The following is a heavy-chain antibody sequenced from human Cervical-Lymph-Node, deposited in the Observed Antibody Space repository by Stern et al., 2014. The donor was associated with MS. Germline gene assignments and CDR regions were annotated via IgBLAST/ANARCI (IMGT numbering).Heavy chain of an antibody. CDR3: ARERQQYCNSEGCSYWYFDL. D-gene: IGHD2/OR15-2a*01. J-gene: IGHJ2*01. CDR1: GGSVSSTNW. Sequence: QVQLQESGPGLVKPSGTLSLTCAVSGGSVSSTNWWSWVRQSPGKGLEWIGHIYHSGASNYRPSLRSRVSISLDNSKNHLSLHLTSVTAADTAVYYCARERQQYCNSEGCSYWYFDLWGRGTLVTVSS. CDR2: IYHSGAS. V-gene: IGHV4-4*02.